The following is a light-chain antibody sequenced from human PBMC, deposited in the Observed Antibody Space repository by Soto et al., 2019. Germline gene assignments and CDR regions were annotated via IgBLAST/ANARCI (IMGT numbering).Light chain of an antibody. CDR3: QQRSNWPGT. CDR1: QSVGSK. CDR2: DAS. V-gene: IGKV3-11*01. J-gene: IGKJ4*01. Sequence: EIVMTQSPPTLSVSPGERATLSCRASQSVGSKLAWYQQRPGQAPRLLIYDASNRATGIPARFSGSGSGTEFSLTTNSLEPEDAALYYCQQRSNWPGTFGG.